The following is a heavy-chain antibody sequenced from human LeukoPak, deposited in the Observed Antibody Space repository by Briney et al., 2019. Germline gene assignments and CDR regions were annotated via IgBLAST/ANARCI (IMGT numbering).Heavy chain of an antibody. Sequence: SATLSLTCPVSRASNSSSYWTWTRQPPGKALEWIGYISYTGSTRYNPSLKSRVSISVDTSKNQFSLKVSSVTAADTAAYYCARESGSGYFDYWGQGTLVTVSS. CDR2: ISYTGST. CDR3: ARESGSGYFDY. D-gene: IGHD3-22*01. V-gene: IGHV4-59*01. CDR1: RASNSSSY. J-gene: IGHJ4*02.